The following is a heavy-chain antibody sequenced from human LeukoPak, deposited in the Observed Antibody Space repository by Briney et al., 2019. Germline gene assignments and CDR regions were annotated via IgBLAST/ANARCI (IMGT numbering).Heavy chain of an antibody. D-gene: IGHD5-18*01. CDR1: GGSFSGYY. CDR3: ARRGGRGYSYGYSMWWFDP. J-gene: IGHJ5*02. Sequence: PSETLSLTCAVYGGSFSGYYWSWIRQPPGKGLEWSGEINHSGSTNYNPSLKSRVTISVDTSKNQFSLKLSSVTAADTAVYYCARRGGRGYSYGYSMWWFDPWGQGTLVTVSS. V-gene: IGHV4-34*01. CDR2: INHSGST.